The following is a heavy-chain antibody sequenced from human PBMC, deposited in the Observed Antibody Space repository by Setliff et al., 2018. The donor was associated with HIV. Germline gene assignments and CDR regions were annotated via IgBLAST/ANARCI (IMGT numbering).Heavy chain of an antibody. Sequence: GGSLRLSCAASGFTFEEYAMHWVRLTPGKGLEWVSGVSWSNSDFYYADSVRGRFTISRDNAHNSLYLQMNSLRAEDTAVYFCAKSGFGVVALGINNWFDPWGQGTLVTVSS. D-gene: IGHD3-10*01. CDR1: GFTFEEYA. CDR3: AKSGFGVVALGINNWFDP. CDR2: VSWSNSDF. J-gene: IGHJ5*02. V-gene: IGHV3-9*01.